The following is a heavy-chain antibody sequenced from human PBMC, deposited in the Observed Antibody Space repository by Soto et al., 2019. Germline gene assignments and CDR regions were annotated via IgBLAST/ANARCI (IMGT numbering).Heavy chain of an antibody. Sequence: VGSLRLSCVASGFSFSNYNMNWVRQAPGKGLECVSYITDSSDTVHYADSVRRRFTISRXXXXSXXXLXLXXLRXEXPAVYFCARDFGHGYYLDDWGRGTLVTVSS. CDR3: ARDFGHGYYLDD. CDR2: ITDSSDTV. CDR1: GFSFSNYN. V-gene: IGHV3-48*02. D-gene: IGHD3-3*01. J-gene: IGHJ4*02.